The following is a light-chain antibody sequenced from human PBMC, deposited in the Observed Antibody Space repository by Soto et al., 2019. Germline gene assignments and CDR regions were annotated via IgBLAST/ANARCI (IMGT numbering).Light chain of an antibody. CDR1: SSDLESFNL. CDR3: NSYAGGLVL. V-gene: IGLV2-14*02. J-gene: IGLJ2*01. Sequence: QSVLTQPASVSGSPGQSITISCTGISSDLESFNLVSWYQQHPGEAPNLILYDVNKRPSGVPPRFSGSKSANTASLTISGLQAADEADYYCNSYAGGLVLFGGGTKLTVL. CDR2: DVN.